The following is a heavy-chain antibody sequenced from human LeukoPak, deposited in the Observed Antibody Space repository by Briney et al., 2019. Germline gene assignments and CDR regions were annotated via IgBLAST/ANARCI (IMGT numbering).Heavy chain of an antibody. V-gene: IGHV3-48*01. Sequence: GGSLRLSCAASGFTFSSHSMNWVRQAPGKGLEWVSYISPSSTTKYYTDSVKGRFTISRDNAKNSLFLQVNSLRAEDTAVYYCATQAHDYWGQGTLVTVSS. D-gene: IGHD6-6*01. CDR3: ATQAHDY. J-gene: IGHJ4*02. CDR2: ISPSSTTK. CDR1: GFTFSSHS.